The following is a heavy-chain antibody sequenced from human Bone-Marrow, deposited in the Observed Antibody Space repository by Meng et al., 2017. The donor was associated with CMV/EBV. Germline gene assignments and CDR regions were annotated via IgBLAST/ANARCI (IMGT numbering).Heavy chain of an antibody. CDR2: INPNSGGT. CDR1: GGTFSSYA. V-gene: IGHV1-2*02. D-gene: IGHD3-10*01. Sequence: ASVKDSCKASGGTFSSYAISWVRQAPGQGLEWMGWINPNSGGTNYAQKFQGRVTMTRDTSISTAYMELSRLRSDDTAVYYCARDLNAGYYGSGSYYNADAFDIWGQGTMVTVSS. J-gene: IGHJ3*02. CDR3: ARDLNAGYYGSGSYYNADAFDI.